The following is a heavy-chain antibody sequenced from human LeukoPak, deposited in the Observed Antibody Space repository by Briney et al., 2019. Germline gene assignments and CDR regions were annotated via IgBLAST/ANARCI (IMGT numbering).Heavy chain of an antibody. CDR3: ARSSGSSANYYYYYMDV. J-gene: IGHJ6*03. CDR1: GGSISSYY. V-gene: IGHV4-59*01. CDR2: IYYSGST. Sequence: SETLSLTCTVSGGSISSYYWSWIRQPPGKGLEWIGYIYYSGSTNYNPSLKSRVTISVDTSKNQFSLKLSSVTAADTAVYYCARSSGSSANYYYYYMDVWGKGTTVTISS. D-gene: IGHD1-26*01.